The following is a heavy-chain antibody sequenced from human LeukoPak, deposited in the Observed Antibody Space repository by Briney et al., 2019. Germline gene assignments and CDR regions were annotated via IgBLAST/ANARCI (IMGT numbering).Heavy chain of an antibody. Sequence: SETLSLTCTVSGGSISSYYWSWIRQPPGKGLEWIGYIYYSGSTNYNPSLKSRVTISVDASKNQFSLKLSSVTAADTAVYYCARVYGSGSYYQQYYFDYWGQGTPVTVSS. D-gene: IGHD3-10*01. J-gene: IGHJ4*02. CDR3: ARVYGSGSYYQQYYFDY. CDR1: GGSISSYY. CDR2: IYYSGST. V-gene: IGHV4-59*01.